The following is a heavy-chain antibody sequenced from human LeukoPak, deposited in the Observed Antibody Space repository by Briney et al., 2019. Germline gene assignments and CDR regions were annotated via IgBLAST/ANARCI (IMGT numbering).Heavy chain of an antibody. V-gene: IGHV3-74*01. J-gene: IGHJ6*02. CDR1: GFTFSSYW. CDR3: ARKPIYYYGMDV. CDR2: INSDGSST. Sequence: PGGSLRLSCAASGFTFSSYWMHWVRQAPGKGLVWVSRINSDGSSTSYADSVKGRFTISRDNAKNTLYLQMNSLRAEDTAVYYCARKPIYYYGMDVWGQGTPVTVSS.